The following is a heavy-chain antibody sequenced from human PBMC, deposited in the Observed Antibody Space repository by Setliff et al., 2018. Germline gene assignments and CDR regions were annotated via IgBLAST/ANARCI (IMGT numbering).Heavy chain of an antibody. Sequence: SETLSLTCTVSGGFSSSYFWSWIREPAWKGLEWIGNIYIGGSANYNPSLKSRGTMSIDTAKNQFSLKLNSVTAADTAVYYCARDVFPYHYEGAFDIWGQGTMVTVSS. CDR3: ARDVFPYHYEGAFDI. D-gene: IGHD3-22*01. CDR1: GGFSSSYF. J-gene: IGHJ3*02. CDR2: IYIGGSA. V-gene: IGHV4-4*07.